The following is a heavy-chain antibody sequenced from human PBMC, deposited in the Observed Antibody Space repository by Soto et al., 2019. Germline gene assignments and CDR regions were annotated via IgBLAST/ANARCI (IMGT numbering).Heavy chain of an antibody. CDR2: VASTGNN. Sequence: QLQLRESGPGLESPSETLALSCSVSGDSIDRHGAHWSWIRQSPGKGLEWIGTVASTGNNYYPPPLGSRATASADKSRNQFSLKLTSVTAANTAVYYCARHRACNTACDLDHWGQGTLVTVSS. CDR1: GDSIDRHGAH. J-gene: IGHJ4*02. CDR3: ARHRACNTACDLDH. V-gene: IGHV4-39*01. D-gene: IGHD2-21*01.